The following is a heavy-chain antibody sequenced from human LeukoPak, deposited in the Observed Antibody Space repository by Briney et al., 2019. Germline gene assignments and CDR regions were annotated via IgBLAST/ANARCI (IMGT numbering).Heavy chain of an antibody. CDR1: GGSISSGSYY. CDR2: IYYSGST. CDR3: ARDSGAGTAPLLPDY. J-gene: IGHJ4*02. Sequence: SQTLSLTCTVSGGSISSGSYYWSWIRQPPGKGLEWIGYIYYSGSTNYNPSLKSRVTISVDTSKNQFSLKLSSVTAADTAVYYCARDSGAGTAPLLPDYWGQGTLVTVSS. V-gene: IGHV4-61*01. D-gene: IGHD6-19*01.